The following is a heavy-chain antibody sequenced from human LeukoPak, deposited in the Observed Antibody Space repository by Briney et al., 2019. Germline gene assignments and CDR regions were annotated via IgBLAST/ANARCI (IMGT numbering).Heavy chain of an antibody. CDR2: ISAYNGNT. J-gene: IGHJ5*02. D-gene: IGHD4-17*01. Sequence: GASVKVSCKASGYTLTSYGISWVRQAPGQGLEWMGWISAYNGNTNYAQKLQGRVTMTTDTSTSTAYMELRSLRSDDTAVYYCARVPPLTPVTTSPPYNWFDPWGQGTLVTVSS. CDR3: ARVPPLTPVTTSPPYNWFDP. V-gene: IGHV1-18*01. CDR1: GYTLTSYG.